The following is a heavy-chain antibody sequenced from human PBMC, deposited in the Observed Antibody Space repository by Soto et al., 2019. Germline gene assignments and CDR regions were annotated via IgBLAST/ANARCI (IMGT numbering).Heavy chain of an antibody. V-gene: IGHV3-74*01. CDR1: GFPFSSYW. J-gene: IGHJ4*02. Sequence: EVQLVESGGGLVQSWGSLRLSCGASGFPFSSYWMHWVRQAPGEGLVWVARINGDGTSTNYADSVKGRFTISRDNGQNTVYLHMNSLRAEDTAVYSCARGLYHKYGEDHWGQGTLVTVFS. D-gene: IGHD2-2*01. CDR2: INGDGTST. CDR3: ARGLYHKYGEDH.